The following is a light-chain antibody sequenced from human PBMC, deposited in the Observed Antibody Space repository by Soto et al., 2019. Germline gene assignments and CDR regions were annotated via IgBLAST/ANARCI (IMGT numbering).Light chain of an antibody. CDR1: SSDVGGYNY. V-gene: IGLV2-11*01. CDR2: DVS. Sequence: QSALTQPRSVSGSPGQSVTISCTGTSSDVGGYNYVSWYQQHPGKAHKLMIYDVSKRPSGVPDRFSGSKSGNTASLTISGLQAEDEADYYCCSYAGSYTLGVFGGGTKVTVL. CDR3: CSYAGSYTLGV. J-gene: IGLJ3*02.